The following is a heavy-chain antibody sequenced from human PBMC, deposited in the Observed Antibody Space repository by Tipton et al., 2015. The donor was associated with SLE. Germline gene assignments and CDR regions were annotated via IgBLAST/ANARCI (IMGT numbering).Heavy chain of an antibody. CDR2: ANRNEGT. CDR3: AGDSSGSYYDRGGYYQLANRHFDL. Sequence: QVQLVQSGADVKKPGASMKVSCKTSGYTFSDYYIHWIRQSPGKGLEWIGYANRNEGTKVKSSLERRVTISLDTSRSQFSLRLSSVTAADTAVYYCAGDSSGSYYDRGGYYQLANRHFDLGGRGILVIVSS. J-gene: IGHJ4*02. CDR1: GYTFSDYY. V-gene: IGHV4-59*13. D-gene: IGHD3-22*01.